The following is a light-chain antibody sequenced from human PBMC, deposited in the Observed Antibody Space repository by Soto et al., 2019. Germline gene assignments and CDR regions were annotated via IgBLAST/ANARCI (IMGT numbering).Light chain of an antibody. Sequence: ESVLTQSPGTLSLPPGERATLSCRASQSVSSSSLAWYQHRPGQAPRLLIYDAFSRATDIPDRFSGSGSGTDFTLTISRLEPEDFAVYYCQHYGSSPPKYTFGQGTKLEI. J-gene: IGKJ2*01. CDR2: DAF. CDR1: QSVSSSS. V-gene: IGKV3-20*01. CDR3: QHYGSSPPKYT.